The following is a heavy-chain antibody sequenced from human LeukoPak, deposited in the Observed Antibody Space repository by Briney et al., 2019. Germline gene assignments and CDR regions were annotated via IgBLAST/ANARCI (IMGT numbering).Heavy chain of an antibody. CDR1: GFTLSYYW. J-gene: IGHJ4*02. V-gene: IGHV3-74*01. D-gene: IGHD3-16*01. CDR2: INSDGSST. CDR3: VCLGLGGLSLD. Sequence: GGSLRLSCVASGFTLSYYWMHWVRQAPGKGLVWVSRINSDGSSTKYADSVKGRFTISRDNAKNTLYLQMNSLRVEDTAVYYCVCLGLGGLSLDWGQGTLVTVSS.